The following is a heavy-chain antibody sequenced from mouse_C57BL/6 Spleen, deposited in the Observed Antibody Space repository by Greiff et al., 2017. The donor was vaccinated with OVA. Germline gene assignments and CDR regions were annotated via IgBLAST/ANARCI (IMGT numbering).Heavy chain of an antibody. CDR3: TRRYDYDYFDY. D-gene: IGHD2-4*01. V-gene: IGHV1-15*01. CDR2: IDPETGGT. Sequence: VKLQASGAELVRPGASVTLSCKASGYTFTDYEMHWVKQTPVHGLEWIGAIDPETGGTAYNQKFKGKAILTADKSSSTAYMELRSLTSEDSAVYYCTRRYDYDYFDYWGQGTTLTVSS. CDR1: GYTFTDYE. J-gene: IGHJ2*01.